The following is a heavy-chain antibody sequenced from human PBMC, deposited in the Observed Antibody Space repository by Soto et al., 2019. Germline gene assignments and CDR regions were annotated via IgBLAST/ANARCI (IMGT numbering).Heavy chain of an antibody. V-gene: IGHV3-21*01. D-gene: IGHD6-13*01. J-gene: IGHJ6*02. CDR1: GFTFSSYS. CDR3: ERDWIAEAGIYYGMDV. CDR2: ISSSSSYI. Sequence: GGSLRLSCAASGFTFSSYSMNWVRQAPGKGLEWVSSISSSSSYIYYADSVKGRFTISRDNAKNSLYLQMNSLRAEDTAVYYCERDWIAEAGIYYGMDVWGQGTTVTVSS.